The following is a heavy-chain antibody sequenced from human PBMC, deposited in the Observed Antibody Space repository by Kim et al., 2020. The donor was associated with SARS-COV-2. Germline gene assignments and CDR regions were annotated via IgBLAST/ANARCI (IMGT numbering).Heavy chain of an antibody. J-gene: IGHJ6*02. CDR2: ISSSSSTI. V-gene: IGHV3-48*02. CDR1: GFTFSSYS. Sequence: GGSLRLSCAASGFTFSSYSMNWVRQAPGKGLEWVSYISSSSSTIYYADSVKGRFTISRDNAKNSLYLQMNSLRDEDTAVYYCARIPPKQQLETEGGMDVWGQGTTVTVSS. D-gene: IGHD6-13*01. CDR3: ARIPPKQQLETEGGMDV.